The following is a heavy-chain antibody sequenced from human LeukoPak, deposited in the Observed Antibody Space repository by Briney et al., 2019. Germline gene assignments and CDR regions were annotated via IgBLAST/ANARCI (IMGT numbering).Heavy chain of an antibody. J-gene: IGHJ6*03. Sequence: SETLSLTCTVSGGSISSYYWSWIRQPPGKGLEWIGNIYYSGSTDYNPSLKSRVTISVDTSKNQFSLKLSSVTAADTAVYYCTRGSIAYYYMDVWGKGTTVTISS. D-gene: IGHD3-22*01. CDR2: IYYSGST. CDR1: GGSISSYY. CDR3: TRGSIAYYYMDV. V-gene: IGHV4-59*01.